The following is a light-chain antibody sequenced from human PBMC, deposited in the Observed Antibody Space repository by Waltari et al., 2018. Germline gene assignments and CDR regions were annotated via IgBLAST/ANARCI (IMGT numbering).Light chain of an antibody. V-gene: IGLV3-1*01. CDR3: QTWDSNTVV. CDR2: QDT. J-gene: IGLJ2*01. Sequence: SYDLTQPPSVSASPGQTASIACFGVKLGDKSVPWYQQKPGQSPVLVIYQDTKRPSVIPERFSASNSGNTATLTVSETQAVDEASYYCQTWDSNTVVFGGGTTLTVL. CDR1: KLGDKS.